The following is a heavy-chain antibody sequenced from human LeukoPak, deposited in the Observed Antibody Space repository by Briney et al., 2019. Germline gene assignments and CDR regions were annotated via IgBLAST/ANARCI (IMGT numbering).Heavy chain of an antibody. D-gene: IGHD3-10*01. Sequence: SETLSLTCAVYGGSFSGYYWSWIRQPPGKGLEWIGEINHSGSTNYNPSLKRRVTISVDTSKNQFSLKLSSVTAADTAVYYCAREGRGPYYYGSGIFDYWGQGTLVTVSS. J-gene: IGHJ4*02. V-gene: IGHV4-34*01. CDR1: GGSFSGYY. CDR2: INHSGST. CDR3: AREGRGPYYYGSGIFDY.